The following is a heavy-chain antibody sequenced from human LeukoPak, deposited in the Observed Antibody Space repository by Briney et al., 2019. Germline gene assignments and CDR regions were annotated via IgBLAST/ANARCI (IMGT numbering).Heavy chain of an antibody. V-gene: IGHV4-61*08. J-gene: IGHJ3*02. CDR2: IYYSGST. D-gene: IGHD3-22*01. CDR3: ARTYYYDSNGYPPRPRAFDI. Sequence: SQTLSLTCTVSGGSISSGAYYWSWIRQHPGKGLEWIGYIYYSGSTNYNPSLKSRVTISGDTSKNQFSLKLSSVTAADTAVYYCARTYYYDSNGYPPRPRAFDIWGQGTMVTVSS. CDR1: GGSISSGAYY.